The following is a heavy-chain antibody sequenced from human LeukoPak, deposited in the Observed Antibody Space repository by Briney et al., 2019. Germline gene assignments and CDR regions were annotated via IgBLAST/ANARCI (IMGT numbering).Heavy chain of an antibody. CDR2: IYTSGST. CDR1: GGSISSGSYY. CDR3: ARSHDSSGYSQGY. Sequence: SQTLSLTCTVSGGSISSGSYYWSWIRQPAGKGLEWIGRIYTSGSTNYNPSLKSRVTISVDTSKNQFSLKLSSVTAADTAVYYCARSHDSSGYSQGYWGQGTLVTVS. D-gene: IGHD3-22*01. J-gene: IGHJ4*02. V-gene: IGHV4-61*02.